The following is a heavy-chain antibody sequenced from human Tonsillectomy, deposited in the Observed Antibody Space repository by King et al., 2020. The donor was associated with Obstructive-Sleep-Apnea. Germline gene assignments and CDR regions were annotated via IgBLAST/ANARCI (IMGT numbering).Heavy chain of an antibody. CDR1: GYNFPIYW. D-gene: IGHD5-24*01. J-gene: IGHJ4*02. CDR2: IYPGDSDI. Sequence: QLVQSGAEMKQPGESLRISCKGSGYNFPIYWIGWVRQMPGKGLEWMGIIYPGDSDIRYSPSFQGQVTISADKSISTASLQWSSLKASDSAIYYCARRDMATSHFDYWGQGTPVTVSS. CDR3: ARRDMATSHFDY. V-gene: IGHV5-51*01.